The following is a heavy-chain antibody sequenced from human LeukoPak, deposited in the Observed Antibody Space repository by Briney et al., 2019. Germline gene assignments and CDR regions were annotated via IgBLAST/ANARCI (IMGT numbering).Heavy chain of an antibody. CDR3: ARGGVVDLFDY. D-gene: IGHD3-22*01. CDR2: ISSSSSTI. J-gene: IGHJ4*02. Sequence: PGGSLRLSCAASGFTFSSYSMNWVRQAPGKGLEWVSYISSSSSTIYYADSVKGRFTISRDNAKNSLYLQMNSLRAEDTAVYYCARGGVVDLFDYWGQGTLVTVSS. V-gene: IGHV3-48*04. CDR1: GFTFSSYS.